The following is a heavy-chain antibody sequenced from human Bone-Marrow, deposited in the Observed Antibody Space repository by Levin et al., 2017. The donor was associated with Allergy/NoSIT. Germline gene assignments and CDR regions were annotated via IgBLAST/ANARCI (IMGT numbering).Heavy chain of an antibody. Sequence: SQTLSLTCAVYGGSFRGYYWSWIRQPPGKGLEWIGEINHSGSTNYNPSLKSRVTISVDTSKNQFSLKLSSVTAADTAVYYCARGWEYQPPRGENWFDPWGQGTLVTVSS. D-gene: IGHD2-2*01. CDR2: INHSGST. CDR1: GGSFRGYY. V-gene: IGHV4-34*01. J-gene: IGHJ5*02. CDR3: ARGWEYQPPRGENWFDP.